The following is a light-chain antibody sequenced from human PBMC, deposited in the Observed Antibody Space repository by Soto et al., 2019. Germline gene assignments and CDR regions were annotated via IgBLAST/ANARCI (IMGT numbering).Light chain of an antibody. CDR2: GAS. V-gene: IGKV1-9*01. CDR3: QQLNSYPSIA. J-gene: IGKJ5*01. CDR1: QGISTF. Sequence: IQLTQSPSSLSASVGDRVTITCRASQGISTFLAWYQQKPGKAPKLLIFGASTLQSGVPSRFSDSGSGTDFTLTISSLQPEDFATYYCQQLNSYPSIAFGQGTRLEIK.